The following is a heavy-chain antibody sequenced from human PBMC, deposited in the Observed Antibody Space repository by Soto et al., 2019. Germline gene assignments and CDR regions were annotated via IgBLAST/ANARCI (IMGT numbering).Heavy chain of an antibody. D-gene: IGHD5-12*01. J-gene: IGHJ4*02. CDR2: ISAGDDNT. CDR1: GYAFISYP. V-gene: IGHV1-3*01. CDR3: ARTRGSSAYDASDS. Sequence: ASVKVSCKASGYAFISYPMYWVRQAPGQRLEWLGWISAGDDNTKYSQKFQGRVTITRDTSASTIYMELSSLRSEDTAVYDCARTRGSSAYDASDSWGQGTLVTVSS.